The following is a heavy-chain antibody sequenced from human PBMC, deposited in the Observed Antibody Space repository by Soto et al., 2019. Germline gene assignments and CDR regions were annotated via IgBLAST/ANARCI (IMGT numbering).Heavy chain of an antibody. CDR3: ARGGFIGTPTDY. CDR2: IFPGDSDT. D-gene: IGHD1-7*01. CDR1: GYNFGGYW. V-gene: IGHV5-51*01. Sequence: GESLKISCKASGYNFGGYWIGWVRQMPGKGLEWMGIIFPGDSDTRYSPSFQGQVTISADKSISTVYLQWRSLKASDTAIYFCARGGFIGTPTDYCGPGTRVTV. J-gene: IGHJ4*02.